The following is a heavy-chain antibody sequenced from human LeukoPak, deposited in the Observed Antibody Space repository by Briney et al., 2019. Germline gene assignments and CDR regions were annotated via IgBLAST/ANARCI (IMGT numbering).Heavy chain of an antibody. V-gene: IGHV3-7*01. CDR1: GFTFSAYW. CDR2: MKQDGREK. CDR3: ARDDVGALDY. Sequence: GGSLRLSCAASGFTFSAYWMAWVRQAPGKGLEWVANMKQDGREKHYVDSVKGRFTISRDNARNSLYLQMNSLRAEDSAVYYCARDDVGALDYWGQGHLVTVSS. D-gene: IGHD3-16*01. J-gene: IGHJ4*02.